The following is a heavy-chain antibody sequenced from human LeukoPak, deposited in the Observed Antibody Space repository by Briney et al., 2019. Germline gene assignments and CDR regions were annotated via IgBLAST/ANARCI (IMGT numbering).Heavy chain of an antibody. CDR2: ISGYNGNP. CDR1: GYTFTSYG. J-gene: IGHJ5*02. CDR3: GRSYSSSHPDWFDP. Sequence: ASVKVSCKASGYTFTSYGISWVRQAPGQGLEWMGWISGYNGNPNYAQKLQGRVTMTTDTSTSTAYVELRSLRADDTAVYYCGRSYSSSHPDWFDPWGRGTLVTVSS. D-gene: IGHD6-6*01. V-gene: IGHV1-18*01.